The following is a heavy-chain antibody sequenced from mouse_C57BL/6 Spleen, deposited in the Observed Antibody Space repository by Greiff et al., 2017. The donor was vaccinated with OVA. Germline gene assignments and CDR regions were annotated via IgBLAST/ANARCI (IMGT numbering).Heavy chain of an antibody. V-gene: IGHV1-26*01. D-gene: IGHD1-1*01. CDR2: INPNNGGT. CDR3: ARGGYYYGSPYAMDY. CDR1: GYTFTDYY. J-gene: IGHJ4*01. Sequence: VQLQQSGPELVKPGASVKISCKASGYTFTDYYMNWVKQSHGKSLEWIGDINPNNGGTSYNQKFKGKATLTVDKSSSTAYMELRSLTSEDSAFYYCARGGYYYGSPYAMDYWGPGTSVTVSS.